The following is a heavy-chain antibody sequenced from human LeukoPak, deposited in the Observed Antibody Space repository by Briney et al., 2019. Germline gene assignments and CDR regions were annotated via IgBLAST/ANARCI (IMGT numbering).Heavy chain of an antibody. J-gene: IGHJ4*02. Sequence: PGGSLRLSCAASGFTFSSYSMNWVRQAPGKGLEWVSSISSSSSYIYCADSVKGRFTISRDNAKNSLYLQMNSLRAEDTAVYYCARLIAVAGNQIDYWGQGTLVTVSS. CDR3: ARLIAVAGNQIDY. V-gene: IGHV3-21*01. D-gene: IGHD6-19*01. CDR1: GFTFSSYS. CDR2: ISSSSSYI.